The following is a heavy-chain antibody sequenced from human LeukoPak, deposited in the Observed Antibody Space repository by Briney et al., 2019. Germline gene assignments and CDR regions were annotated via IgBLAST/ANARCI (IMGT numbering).Heavy chain of an antibody. Sequence: SETLSLTCTVSSGSISSTTYYWGWIRQPPGKGLEWIGNMYYSGSTYYNPSLKSRVTISVDTSKNQFSLKLTSVTAADTAVYYCARLSGYGDYLFDYWGQGTLVTVSS. D-gene: IGHD4-17*01. CDR2: MYYSGST. J-gene: IGHJ4*02. V-gene: IGHV4-39*01. CDR3: ARLSGYGDYLFDY. CDR1: SGSISSTTYY.